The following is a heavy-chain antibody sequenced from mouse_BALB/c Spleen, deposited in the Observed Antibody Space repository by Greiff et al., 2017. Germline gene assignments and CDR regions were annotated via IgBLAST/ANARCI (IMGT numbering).Heavy chain of an antibody. V-gene: IGHV1S137*01. Sequence: VQLQQSGAELVRPGVSVKISCKGSGYTFTDYAMHWVKQSHAKSLEWIGVISTYYGDASYNQKFKGKATMTVDKSSSTAYMELARLTSEDSAIYYCARVGGYGEAWFAYWGQGTLVTVSA. J-gene: IGHJ3*01. D-gene: IGHD1-2*01. CDR3: ARVGGYGEAWFAY. CDR1: GYTFTDYA. CDR2: ISTYYGDA.